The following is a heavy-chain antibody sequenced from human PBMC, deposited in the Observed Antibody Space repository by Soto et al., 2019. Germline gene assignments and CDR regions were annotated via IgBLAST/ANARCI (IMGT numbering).Heavy chain of an antibody. D-gene: IGHD1-26*01. J-gene: IGHJ4*02. Sequence: QVQLVESGGGVVQPGRSLRLSCAASGFIFSSYTMHWVRQAPGKGLEWVGVITYDGSNQYYADSVKGRFTISRDNSRNMLFLQRNSLRPDDTAVYYCARAPSGSYPEFDYWGQGTLVTVSS. CDR1: GFIFSSYT. CDR3: ARAPSGSYPEFDY. CDR2: ITYDGSNQ. V-gene: IGHV3-30-3*01.